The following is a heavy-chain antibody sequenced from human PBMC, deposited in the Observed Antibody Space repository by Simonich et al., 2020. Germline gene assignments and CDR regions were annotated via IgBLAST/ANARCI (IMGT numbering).Heavy chain of an antibody. J-gene: IGHJ5*02. CDR1: GGSFSGYY. CDR2: INHSGST. CDR3: ARGGLVNYDILTGYHNWFDP. Sequence: QVQLQQWGAGLLKPSETLSLTCAVYGGSFSGYYWSWIRQPPGKGLEWFGEINHSGSTNYNPSLKGRVTISVDTSKNHFSLKLSSVTAADTAVYYCARGGLVNYDILTGYHNWFDPWGQGTLVTVSS. V-gene: IGHV4-34*01. D-gene: IGHD3-9*01.